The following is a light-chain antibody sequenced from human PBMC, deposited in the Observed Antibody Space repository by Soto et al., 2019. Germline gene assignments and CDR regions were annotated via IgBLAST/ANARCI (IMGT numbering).Light chain of an antibody. CDR2: DVS. CDR3: SSYTSSIPPYV. J-gene: IGLJ1*01. Sequence: QSALTQPASVSGSPGQSIAISCTGTSSDVGGYNYVSWYQQHPGKAPKLMIYDVSNRPSGVSNRFSGSKSGNTASLTISGLQAEDEAEYYCSSYTSSIPPYVFGTGTKLTVL. CDR1: SSDVGGYNY. V-gene: IGLV2-14*03.